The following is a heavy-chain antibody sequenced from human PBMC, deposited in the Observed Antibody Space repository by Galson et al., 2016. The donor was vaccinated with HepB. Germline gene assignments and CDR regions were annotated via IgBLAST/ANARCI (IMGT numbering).Heavy chain of an antibody. V-gene: IGHV3-74*01. Sequence: SLRLSCAASGFIFSNYWMHWVRQAPGKGLXXVSRINTDGSFASYPDSVKGRFTISRDNAKNTLYLQMNSLRAEDTAVYYCAGRKWGPTWGQGTLVTVSS. CDR1: GFIFSNYW. CDR2: INTDGSFA. CDR3: AGRKWGPT. J-gene: IGHJ5*02. D-gene: IGHD7-27*01.